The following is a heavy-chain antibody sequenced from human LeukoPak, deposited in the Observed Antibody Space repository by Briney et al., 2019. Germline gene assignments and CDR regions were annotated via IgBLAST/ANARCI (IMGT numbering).Heavy chain of an antibody. D-gene: IGHD2-15*01. CDR1: GYSFTSYW. CDR3: ARRLQRHFDY. V-gene: IGHV5-10-1*01. CDR2: IDPSDSYT. J-gene: IGHJ4*02. Sequence: PGESLQISCKISGYSFTSYWISWVRQMPGKGLEWMGRIDPSDSYTNYSPSFQGHVTISVDKSISTAYLQWSSLKASDTVMYYCARRLQRHFDYWGQGTLVTVSS.